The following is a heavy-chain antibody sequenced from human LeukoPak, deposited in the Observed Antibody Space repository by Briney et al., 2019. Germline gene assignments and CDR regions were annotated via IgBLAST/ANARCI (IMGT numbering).Heavy chain of an antibody. J-gene: IGHJ4*02. Sequence: SETLSLTCAVYGGSFSGYYWSWIRQPPGKGLEWIGEINHSGSTNYNPSLKSRVTISVDTSKNQFSLKLSSVTAADTAVYYCARDPHFWGQGTLVTVSS. CDR3: ARDPHF. CDR1: GGSFSGYY. CDR2: INHSGST. V-gene: IGHV4-34*01.